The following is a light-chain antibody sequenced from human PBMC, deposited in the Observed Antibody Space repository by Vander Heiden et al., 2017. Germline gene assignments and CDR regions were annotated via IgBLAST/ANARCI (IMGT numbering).Light chain of an antibody. CDR2: SDD. J-gene: IGLJ3*02. CDR3: AAWDDSLNGRV. CDR1: SSNIGNNA. Sequence: QSVLTQPPSVSEAPRQRVTISCSGSSSNIGNNAVNWYRQLPGQAPKLLFYSDDVLPSGVSDRFSGSKSGTSASLTISGLQSEDEADYYCAAWDDSLNGRVFGRGTKLTVL. V-gene: IGLV1-36*01.